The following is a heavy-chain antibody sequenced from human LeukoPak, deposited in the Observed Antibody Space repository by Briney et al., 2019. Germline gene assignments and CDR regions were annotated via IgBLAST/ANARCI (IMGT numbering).Heavy chain of an antibody. CDR1: GGSISSGGYS. Sequence: NPSETLSLTCAVSGGSISSGGYSWSWIRQPPGKGLEWIGYIYHSGSTYYNPSLKSRVTISVDRSKNQFSLKLSSVTAADTAVYYCARVNTMVRGVIFFDYWGQGTLVTVSS. V-gene: IGHV4-30-2*01. J-gene: IGHJ4*02. CDR2: IYHSGST. CDR3: ARVNTMVRGVIFFDY. D-gene: IGHD3-10*01.